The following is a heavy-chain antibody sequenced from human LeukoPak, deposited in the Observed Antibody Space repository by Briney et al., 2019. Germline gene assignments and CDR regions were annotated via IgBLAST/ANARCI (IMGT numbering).Heavy chain of an antibody. Sequence: GGSLRLSCAASGFTFSSYSMNWVRQAPGKGLERVSYISSSSSTIYYADSVKGRFTISRDNAKNSLYLQMNSLRAEDTAVYYCARALRVGGYSGSDLDCWGQGTLVTVSS. V-gene: IGHV3-48*01. D-gene: IGHD1-26*01. J-gene: IGHJ4*02. CDR3: ARALRVGGYSGSDLDC. CDR2: ISSSSSTI. CDR1: GFTFSSYS.